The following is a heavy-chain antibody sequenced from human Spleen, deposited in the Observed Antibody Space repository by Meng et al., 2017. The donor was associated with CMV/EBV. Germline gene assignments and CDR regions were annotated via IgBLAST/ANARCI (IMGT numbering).Heavy chain of an antibody. J-gene: IGHJ4*02. D-gene: IGHD3/OR15-3a*01. Sequence: SCKASGGTFTDYFITWVRQAPGQGLEWMGGIIPISGTPDYAQKFQARVTITTDESTTTAYMELSSLRSEDTALYYCARLGLTGDYFDYWGQGTLVTVSS. V-gene: IGHV1-69*05. CDR3: ARLGLTGDYFDY. CDR2: IIPISGTP. CDR1: GGTFTDYF.